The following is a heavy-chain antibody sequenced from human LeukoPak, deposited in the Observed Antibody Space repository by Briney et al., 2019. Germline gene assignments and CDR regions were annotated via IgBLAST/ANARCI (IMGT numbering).Heavy chain of an antibody. Sequence: GGSLRLSCAASGFTFSSYSMNWVRQAPGKGLEWVSSISSSSSYIYYAASVKGRFTISRDNSKNTLNLQMNSLRAEDTAVYYCAKERAADVTYYDILTGDFYQPYDFDYWGQGTLVTVSS. J-gene: IGHJ4*02. CDR1: GFTFSSYS. V-gene: IGHV3-21*04. CDR3: AKERAADVTYYDILTGDFYQPYDFDY. D-gene: IGHD3-9*01. CDR2: ISSSSSYI.